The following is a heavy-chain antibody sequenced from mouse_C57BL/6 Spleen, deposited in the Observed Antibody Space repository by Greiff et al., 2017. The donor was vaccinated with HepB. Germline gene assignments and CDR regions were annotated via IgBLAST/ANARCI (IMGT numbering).Heavy chain of an antibody. CDR2: ISSGSSTI. CDR3: ARGDYDEAYAMDY. Sequence: EVKLMESGGGLVKPGGSLKLSCAASGFTFSDYGMHWVRQAPEKGLEWVAYISSGSSTIYYADTVKGRFTISRDNAKNTRFLQMTSLRSEDTAMYYCARGDYDEAYAMDYWGKGTSVTVSS. J-gene: IGHJ4*01. V-gene: IGHV5-17*01. CDR1: GFTFSDYG. D-gene: IGHD2-4*01.